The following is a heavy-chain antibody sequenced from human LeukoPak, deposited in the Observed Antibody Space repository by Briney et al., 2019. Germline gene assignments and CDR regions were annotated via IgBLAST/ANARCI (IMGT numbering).Heavy chain of an antibody. CDR2: INPNSGGT. D-gene: IGHD4-11*01. V-gene: IGHV1-2*02. CDR3: ARCLASTEDYYYYMDV. CDR1: GYTFTGYY. Sequence: GASVKVSCKASGYTFTGYYMHWVRQAPGQGLEWMGWINPNSGGTNYAQKFQGRVTMTRDTSISTAYMELSRLRSDDTAVYYCARCLASTEDYYYYMDVWGKGTTVTVSS. J-gene: IGHJ6*03.